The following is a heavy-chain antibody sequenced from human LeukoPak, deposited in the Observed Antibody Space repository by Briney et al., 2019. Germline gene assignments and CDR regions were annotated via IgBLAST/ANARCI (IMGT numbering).Heavy chain of an antibody. J-gene: IGHJ6*02. CDR3: AKGGDSHHYYGMDV. V-gene: IGHV3-9*01. CDR1: GFTFDDYA. D-gene: IGHD2-21*01. Sequence: GGSLRLSCAASGFTFDDYAMHWVRQAPGEGLEWVSGISWNSGSIGYADSVKGRFTISRDNAKNSLYLQMNSLRAEDTALYYCAKGGDSHHYYGMDVWGQGTTVTVSS. CDR2: ISWNSGSI.